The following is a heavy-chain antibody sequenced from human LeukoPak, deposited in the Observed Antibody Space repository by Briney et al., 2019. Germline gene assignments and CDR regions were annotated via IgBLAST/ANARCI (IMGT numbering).Heavy chain of an antibody. CDR1: GGFISSYY. V-gene: IGHV4-59*01. CDR3: ARDLAGLCSGGSCYSSNWFDP. Sequence: PSETLSLTCTVSGGFISSYYWSWIRRPPGKGLEGIGYMYYSGCTNYNPSLKSRVTISVGTSKNQVSLKLSSVTAADTAVYYCARDLAGLCSGGSCYSSNWFDPWGQGTLVTVSS. D-gene: IGHD2-15*01. J-gene: IGHJ5*02. CDR2: MYYSGCT.